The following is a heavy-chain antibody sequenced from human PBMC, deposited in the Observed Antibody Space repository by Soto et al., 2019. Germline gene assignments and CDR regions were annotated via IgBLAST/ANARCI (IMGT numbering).Heavy chain of an antibody. CDR3: ARIGHYYGTGSPSDP. D-gene: IGHD3-10*01. J-gene: IGHJ5*02. V-gene: IGHV4-34*01. Sequence: LSETLSLTCAVYGGSFSGYYWSWIRQPPGKGLEWIGEINHSGSTNYNPSLKSRATISVDTSKNQFSLKLSSVTAADTAVYYCARIGHYYGTGSPSDPWGQGTLVTVSS. CDR2: INHSGST. CDR1: GGSFSGYY.